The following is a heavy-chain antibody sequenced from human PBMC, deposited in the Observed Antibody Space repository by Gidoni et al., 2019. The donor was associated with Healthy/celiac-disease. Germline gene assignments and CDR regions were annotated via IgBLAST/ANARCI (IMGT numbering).Heavy chain of an antibody. Sequence: EVQLVESGGGLVQPGGSLKLSCAASGFTFSGSAMHWVRQASGKGLEWVGRIRSKANSYATAYAASVKGRFTISRDDSKNTAYLQMNSLKTEDTAVYYCTRLRGSYEEDYWGQGTLVTVSS. V-gene: IGHV3-73*02. D-gene: IGHD1-26*01. CDR2: IRSKANSYAT. CDR3: TRLRGSYEEDY. J-gene: IGHJ4*02. CDR1: GFTFSGSA.